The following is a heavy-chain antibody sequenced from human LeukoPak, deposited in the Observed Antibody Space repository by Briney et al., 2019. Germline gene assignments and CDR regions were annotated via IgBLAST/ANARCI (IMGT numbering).Heavy chain of an antibody. CDR3: ARVGGTNYYYYGMDV. D-gene: IGHD1-14*01. J-gene: IGHJ6*02. V-gene: IGHV4-30-2*01. CDR2: IYHSGST. CDR1: GGSISSGGYS. Sequence: SQTLSLTCAISGGSISSGGYSWSWIRQPPGKGLEWIGYIYHSGSTYYNPSLKSRVTISVDRSKNQFSLKLSSVTAADTAVYYCARVGGTNYYYYGMDVWGQGTTVTVSS.